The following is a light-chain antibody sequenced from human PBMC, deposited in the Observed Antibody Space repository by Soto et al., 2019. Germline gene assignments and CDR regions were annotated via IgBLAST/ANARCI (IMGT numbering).Light chain of an antibody. CDR2: SNN. J-gene: IGLJ1*01. CDR3: AAWDDSLNGYV. V-gene: IGLV1-44*01. Sequence: QSVLCQPPSASGTPGHRVTISCSGSSYNIGSNTVNWYQQLPGTAPKLLIYSNNQRPSGVPDRFSGSKSGTSASLAISGLQSEDEADYYCAAWDDSLNGYVFGTGTKVTVL. CDR1: SYNIGSNT.